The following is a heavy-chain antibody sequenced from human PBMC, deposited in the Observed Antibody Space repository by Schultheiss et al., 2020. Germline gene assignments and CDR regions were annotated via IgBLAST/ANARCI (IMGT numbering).Heavy chain of an antibody. D-gene: IGHD2-21*01. Sequence: GESLKISCKGSGYSFTSYWIGWVRQMPGKGLEWMGIIYPGDSDTRYSPSFQGQVTISADKSISTAYLQWSSLKASDTAMYYCARSYSEPYDAFDIWGQGTMVTVSS. J-gene: IGHJ3*02. CDR2: IYPGDSDT. V-gene: IGHV5-51*01. CDR3: ARSYSEPYDAFDI. CDR1: GYSFTSYW.